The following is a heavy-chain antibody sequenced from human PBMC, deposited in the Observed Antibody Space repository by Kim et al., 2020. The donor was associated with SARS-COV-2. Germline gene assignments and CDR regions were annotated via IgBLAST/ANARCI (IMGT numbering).Heavy chain of an antibody. D-gene: IGHD5-12*01. CDR3: AKDTARMATIPYFDY. V-gene: IGHV3-30*18. J-gene: IGHJ4*02. CDR2: ISYDGSNK. Sequence: LSLTCAASGFTFSSYGMHWVRQAPGKGLEWVAVISYDGSNKYYADSVKGRFTISRDNSKNTLYLQMNSLRAEDTAVYYCAKDTARMATIPYFDYWGQ. CDR1: GFTFSSYG.